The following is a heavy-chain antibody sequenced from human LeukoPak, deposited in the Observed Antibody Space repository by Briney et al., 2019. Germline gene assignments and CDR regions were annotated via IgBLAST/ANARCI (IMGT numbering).Heavy chain of an antibody. V-gene: IGHV3-30*18. CDR1: GFTLSNNS. J-gene: IGHJ5*02. Sequence: GGSLRLSCAASGFTLSNNSMHWVRQAPGKGLEWVAMMSHDGSSEHYADSVKGRFTISRDNSKNTLYLQLNSLRVEDTAVYYCAKDWGSSDWYNWFDPWGQGTLVTVSS. CDR3: AKDWGSSDWYNWFDP. D-gene: IGHD6-19*01. CDR2: MSHDGSSE.